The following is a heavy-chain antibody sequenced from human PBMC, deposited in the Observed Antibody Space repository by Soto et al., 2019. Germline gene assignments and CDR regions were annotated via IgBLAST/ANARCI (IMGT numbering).Heavy chain of an antibody. CDR3: AREAVVPGADWFER. J-gene: IGHJ5*02. Sequence: ASVKVSCKACGYTFTGYYMHWVQQAPGQGLEWMGWINPNSGGTNYAQKFQGRVTMTRDTSISTAYMELSRLRSDDTAVYYCAREAVVPGADWFERWGQGTLVTVSS. CDR2: INPNSGGT. V-gene: IGHV1-2*02. CDR1: GYTFTGYY. D-gene: IGHD2-21*01.